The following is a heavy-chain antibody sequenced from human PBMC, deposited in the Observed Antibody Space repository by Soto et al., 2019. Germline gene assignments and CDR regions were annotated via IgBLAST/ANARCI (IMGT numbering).Heavy chain of an antibody. J-gene: IGHJ6*02. Sequence: SGPTLVNPTQTLTLTCTFSGFSLSTSGMCVSWIRQPPGKALEWLALIDWDDDKYYGTSLKTRLTISKDTSKNQVVLTMTNMDPVDTATYYCARTYDFRDRDGMDVWGQGTTVTVSS. CDR2: IDWDDDK. D-gene: IGHD3-3*01. CDR3: ARTYDFRDRDGMDV. V-gene: IGHV2-70*01. CDR1: GFSLSTSGMC.